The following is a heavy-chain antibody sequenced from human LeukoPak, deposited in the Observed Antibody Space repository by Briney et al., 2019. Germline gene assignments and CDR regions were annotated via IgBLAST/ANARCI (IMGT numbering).Heavy chain of an antibody. CDR2: INTNSGSI. Sequence: GGSLRLSCAASGFTFSNYAMSWVRQAPGKGPEWVSAINTNSGSIYYTDSVKGRFTTSRDSSKNTLYLQMNDLRPEDTAVYSCAKQSPYGGRFGVDDDWGRGTLVTVSS. CDR1: GFTFSNYA. D-gene: IGHD1-26*01. V-gene: IGHV3-23*01. J-gene: IGHJ4*02. CDR3: AKQSPYGGRFGVDDD.